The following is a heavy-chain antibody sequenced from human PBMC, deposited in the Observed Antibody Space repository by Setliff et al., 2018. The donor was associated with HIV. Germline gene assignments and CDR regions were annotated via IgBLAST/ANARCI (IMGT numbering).Heavy chain of an antibody. CDR1: GFTVSGYY. CDR3: VTDIESHTYYNLDY. CDR2: INSDGSNT. V-gene: IGHV3-74*03. Sequence: GGSLRLSCAASGFTVSGYYMAWVRQAPGKGLVWVSHINSDGSNTMYADSVKGRFTVSRDNGKNTLYLQMDSLRSEDTAVYYCVTDIESHTYYNLDYWGEGTLVTVSS. D-gene: IGHD3-10*01. J-gene: IGHJ4*02.